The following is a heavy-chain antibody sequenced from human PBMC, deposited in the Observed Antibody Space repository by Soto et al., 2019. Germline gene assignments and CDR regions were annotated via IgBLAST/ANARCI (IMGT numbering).Heavy chain of an antibody. CDR3: ARAYTRGRYYDSSGYYSNDAFDI. V-gene: IGHV3-48*02. CDR1: GFTFSSYS. Sequence: PGGSLRLSCAASGFTFSSYSMNWVRQAPGKGLEWVSYISSSSSTICYADSVKGRFTISRDNAKNSLYLQMNSLRDEDTAVYYCARAYTRGRYYDSSGYYSNDAFDIWGQGTMVTVSS. D-gene: IGHD3-22*01. J-gene: IGHJ3*02. CDR2: ISSSSSTI.